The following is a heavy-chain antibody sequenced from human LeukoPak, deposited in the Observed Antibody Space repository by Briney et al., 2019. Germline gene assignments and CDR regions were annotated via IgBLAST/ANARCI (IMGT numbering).Heavy chain of an antibody. CDR3: ARVGRYYGSGSYFI. CDR1: GYTXTSYG. CDR2: ISAYNGNT. V-gene: IGHV1-18*01. J-gene: IGHJ4*02. D-gene: IGHD3-10*01. Sequence: ASVKVSCKASGYTXTSYGISWVRQAPGQGLEWMGWISAYNGNTNYAQKLQGRVTMTTDTSQSTAYMELRSLRSDDTAVYYCARVGRYYGSGSYFIWGQGTLVTVSS.